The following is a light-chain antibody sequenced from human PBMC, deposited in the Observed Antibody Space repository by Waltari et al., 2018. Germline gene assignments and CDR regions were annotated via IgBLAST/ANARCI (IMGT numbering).Light chain of an antibody. CDR3: ASRGASKV. CDR1: SSDVGAYKY. Sequence: QSALTQPPSASGSPGQSVTISCTGTSSDVGAYKYVSWYQQHQGKAPKLLIYEVSKRSSGVPDRFSGSKSGNTASLTVSGRQAEDEADYYCASRGASKVVGGGTKLTVL. V-gene: IGLV2-8*01. CDR2: EVS. J-gene: IGLJ2*01.